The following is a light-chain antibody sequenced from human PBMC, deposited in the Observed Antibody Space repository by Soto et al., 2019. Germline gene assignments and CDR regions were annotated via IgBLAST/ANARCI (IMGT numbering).Light chain of an antibody. V-gene: IGKV1-5*03. J-gene: IGKJ1*01. Sequence: DIQMTQSPSTLSASVGDRVTITCRASQSVSSWLAWYQQKPGKAPKLLIYKASSLESRVTSRFSGSGSGPEFTLTISSLEHDDFATYSCQQYNSYWTFGQGTKVEIK. CDR2: KAS. CDR3: QQYNSYWT. CDR1: QSVSSW.